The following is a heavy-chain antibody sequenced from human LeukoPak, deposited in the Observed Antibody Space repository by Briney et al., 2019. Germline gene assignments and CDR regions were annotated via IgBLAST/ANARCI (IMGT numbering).Heavy chain of an antibody. V-gene: IGHV3-74*01. Sequence: PGGSLRLSCEASVLTFSNSWMHWVRQAPGKGLVWVSRINNEGTTISYADSVKGRFTISRDNAKNTLYLQMNSLRAEDTAVYYCARVSGLGMNEYYQHWGQGTLVTVAS. CDR2: INNEGTTI. CDR3: ARVSGLGMNEYYQH. J-gene: IGHJ1*01. CDR1: VLTFSNSW. D-gene: IGHD3-10*01.